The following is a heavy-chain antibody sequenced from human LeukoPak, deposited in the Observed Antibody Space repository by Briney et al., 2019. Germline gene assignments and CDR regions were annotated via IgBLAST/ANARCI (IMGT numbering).Heavy chain of an antibody. J-gene: IGHJ4*02. CDR3: ARERGSSGWSYYFDY. Sequence: GSLRLSCAASGFTFSSYAMSWVRQAPGKGLEWVSAISGGGSSTYYADSVKGRFTISRDNSKNTLYLQMNSLRAEDTAVYYCARERGSSGWSYYFDYWGQGTLVTVSS. CDR2: ISGGGSST. V-gene: IGHV3-23*01. D-gene: IGHD6-19*01. CDR1: GFTFSSYA.